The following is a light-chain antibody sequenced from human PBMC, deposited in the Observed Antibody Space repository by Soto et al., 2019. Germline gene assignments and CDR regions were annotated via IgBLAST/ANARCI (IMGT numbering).Light chain of an antibody. CDR2: GNH. V-gene: IGLV1-40*01. J-gene: IGLJ1*01. Sequence: QSVLTQPPSVSGAPGQRVTISCTGASSNIGAEYDVHWYQQFPGKAPKVLIYGNHIRPSGVPDRFSASTSDTSASLAISGLQAEDEADYYCQSYDTSLNGYVFGTGTKVTVL. CDR1: SSNIGAEYD. CDR3: QSYDTSLNGYV.